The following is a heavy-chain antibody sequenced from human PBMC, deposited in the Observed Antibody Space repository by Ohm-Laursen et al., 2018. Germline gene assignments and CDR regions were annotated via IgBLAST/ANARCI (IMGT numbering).Heavy chain of an antibody. CDR1: GFTFSRYG. Sequence: SLRLSCTASGFTFSRYGFHWVRQAPGKGLEWVAVISYDGSNKYYADSVKGRFTISRDNSKNTLYLQMNSLRAEDTAVYYCARDQVVPAAISVMDVWGQGTTVTVSS. CDR3: ARDQVVPAAISVMDV. V-gene: IGHV3-33*05. D-gene: IGHD2-2*01. CDR2: ISYDGSNK. J-gene: IGHJ6*02.